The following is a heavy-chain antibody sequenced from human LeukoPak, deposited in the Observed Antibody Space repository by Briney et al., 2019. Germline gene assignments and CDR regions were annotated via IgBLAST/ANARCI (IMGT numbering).Heavy chain of an antibody. V-gene: IGHV3-23*01. CDR1: GFTFSSYA. CDR2: ISGSGGST. J-gene: IGHJ4*02. Sequence: HPGGSLRLSCAASGFTFSSYAMSWVRQAPGKGLEWVSAISGSGGSTYYADSVKGRFTISRDNSKNTLYLQMNSLRAEDTAVYYCAKDWGRSGSYLGFDYWGQGTLVTVSS. D-gene: IGHD1-26*01. CDR3: AKDWGRSGSYLGFDY.